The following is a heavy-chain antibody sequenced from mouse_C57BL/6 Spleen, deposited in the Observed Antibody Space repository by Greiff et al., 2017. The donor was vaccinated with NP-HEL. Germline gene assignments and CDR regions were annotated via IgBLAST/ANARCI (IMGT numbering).Heavy chain of an antibody. CDR2: ISYDGSN. Sequence: ESGPGLVKPSQSLSLTCSVTGYSITSGYYWNWIRQFPGNKLEWMGYISYDGSNNYNPSLKNRIPITRDTSKSQFFLKLSTVTTEDTATYYCARDIGYYDAMDYWGQGTSVTVSS. V-gene: IGHV3-6*01. CDR1: GYSITSGYY. CDR3: ARDIGYYDAMDY. J-gene: IGHJ4*01.